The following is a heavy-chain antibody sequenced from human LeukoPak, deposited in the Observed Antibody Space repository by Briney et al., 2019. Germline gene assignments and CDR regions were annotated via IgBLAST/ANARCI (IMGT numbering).Heavy chain of an antibody. J-gene: IGHJ6*02. CDR2: IKQDGSAK. CDR1: GFTFSSYS. Sequence: GGSLRLSCAASGFTFSSYSMNWVRQAPGKGLEWVANIKQDGSAKYYVDSVKGRFTISRDNAKNSLYLQMHSLRTEDTAVYYCARDKFDDSNYYYGMDVWGQGTTVTVSS. V-gene: IGHV3-7*03. D-gene: IGHD3-9*01. CDR3: ARDKFDDSNYYYGMDV.